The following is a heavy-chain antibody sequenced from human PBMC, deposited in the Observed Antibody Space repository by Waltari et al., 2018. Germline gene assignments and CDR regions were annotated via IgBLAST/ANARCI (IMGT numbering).Heavy chain of an antibody. J-gene: IGHJ6*02. D-gene: IGHD3-22*01. CDR2: TYYSGST. V-gene: IGHV4-30-4*08. Sequence: QVQLQESGPGLVKPSQTLSLTCTVSGGSISSGDYYWSWIRPPPGKGLEWIGYTYYSGSTYYNPSRKSRFTISVYTAKNQCSLKLSSVTAADTAVYYCARERQHYDSSGDYVYYYGMDVWGQGTTVTVSS. CDR1: GGSISSGDYY. CDR3: ARERQHYDSSGDYVYYYGMDV.